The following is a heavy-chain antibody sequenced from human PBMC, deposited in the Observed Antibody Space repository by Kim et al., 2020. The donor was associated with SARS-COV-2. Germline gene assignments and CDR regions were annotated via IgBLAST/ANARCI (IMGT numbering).Heavy chain of an antibody. CDR2: IYYSGST. CDR1: GGSISSGGYY. CDR3: AREAEQQLRQQAVPPAFDI. Sequence: SETLSLTCTVSGGSISSGGYYWSWIRQHPGKGLEWIGYIYYSGSTYYNPSLKSRVTISVDTSKNQFSLKLSSVTAADTAVYYCAREAEQQLRQQAVPPAFDIWGQGTMVTVSS. V-gene: IGHV4-31*03. D-gene: IGHD6-13*01. J-gene: IGHJ3*02.